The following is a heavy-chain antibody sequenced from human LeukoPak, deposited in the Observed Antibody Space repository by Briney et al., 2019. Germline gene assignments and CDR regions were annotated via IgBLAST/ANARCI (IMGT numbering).Heavy chain of an antibody. V-gene: IGHV1-2*02. Sequence: ASVKVSCKASGYTFTGYYMHWVRQAPGQGLEWMGCINPNSDGTNYAQKFQGRLTMTRDTSLNTPCMEPSRLRSDGTAVYYCATRRYDVWSGYRRDWFDPWGQGTLVTVSS. J-gene: IGHJ5*02. D-gene: IGHD3-3*01. CDR2: INPNSDGT. CDR3: ATRRYDVWSGYRRDWFDP. CDR1: GYTFTGYY.